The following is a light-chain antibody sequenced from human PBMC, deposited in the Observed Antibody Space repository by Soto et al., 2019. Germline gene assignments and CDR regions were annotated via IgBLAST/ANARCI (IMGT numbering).Light chain of an antibody. CDR2: DAS. CDR3: QQYASSPIT. CDR1: QSVGRDY. V-gene: IGKV3-20*01. J-gene: IGKJ5*01. Sequence: ENVLTQSPGTLSLSPGERATLSCRASQSVGRDYLAWFQQKPGQAPRLRIHDASRRATGIPDRFSGSGSGTDFTLTINRLEPEDFAIYYCQQYASSPITFGQGSRVDIK.